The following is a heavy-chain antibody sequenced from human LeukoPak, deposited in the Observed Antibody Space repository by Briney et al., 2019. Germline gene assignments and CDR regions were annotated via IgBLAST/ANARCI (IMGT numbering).Heavy chain of an antibody. CDR1: GSSISSGGYY. Sequence: SETRSLTCTVSGSSISSGGYYWSWIRQPPGKGLEWIGYIYHSGSTYYNPSLKSRVTISVDRSKNQFSLKLSSVTAADTAVYYCAREVVVVPAAIKGAFDIWGQGTMVTVSS. D-gene: IGHD2-2*02. J-gene: IGHJ3*02. CDR2: IYHSGST. V-gene: IGHV4-30-2*01. CDR3: AREVVVVPAAIKGAFDI.